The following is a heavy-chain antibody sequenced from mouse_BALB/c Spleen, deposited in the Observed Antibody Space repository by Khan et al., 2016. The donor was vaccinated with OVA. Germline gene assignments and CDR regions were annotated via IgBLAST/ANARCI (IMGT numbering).Heavy chain of an antibody. V-gene: IGHV9-1*02. CDR2: INTYTGEP. CDR3: ASESSYGYFDV. CDR1: GYTFTNYR. J-gene: IGHJ1*01. Sequence: QIQLVQSGPELKKPGETVKISCKASGYTFTNYRMNWMKQAPGKGLKWMGWINTYTGEPTYGDDFKGRFAFSLETSASTAYLQINNLKNEDMATYFCASESSYGYFDVWGAGTTVTVSS. D-gene: IGHD1-1*01.